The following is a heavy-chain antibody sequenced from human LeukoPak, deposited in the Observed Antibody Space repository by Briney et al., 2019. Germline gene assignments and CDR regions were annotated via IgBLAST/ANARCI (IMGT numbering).Heavy chain of an antibody. D-gene: IGHD3-10*01. Sequence: GGSLRHSCAASGFTFSSYGMHGVRQAPGKGLGWVAFIRCDGSNKYYADSVKGRFTISRDNSKNTLYLQMNSLRAEDTAVYYCAKIWFGELSTDYWGQGTLVTVSS. J-gene: IGHJ4*02. CDR3: AKIWFGELSTDY. CDR1: GFTFSSYG. V-gene: IGHV3-30*02. CDR2: IRCDGSNK.